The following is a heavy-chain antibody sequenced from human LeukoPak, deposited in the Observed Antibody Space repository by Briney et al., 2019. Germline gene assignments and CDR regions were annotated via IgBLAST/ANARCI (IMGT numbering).Heavy chain of an antibody. J-gene: IGHJ6*03. CDR2: IIPIFGTA. CDR3: ASIDPGGNLGSRYYYYYMDV. CDR1: GGTFSSYA. D-gene: IGHD1-26*01. V-gene: IGHV1-69*13. Sequence: GASVKVSCKASGGTFSSYAISWVRQAPGQGLEWMGGIIPIFGTANYAQKFQGRVTITADESTSTAYMELSSLRSEDTAVYYCASIDPGGNLGSRYYYYYMDVWGKGTTVTVSS.